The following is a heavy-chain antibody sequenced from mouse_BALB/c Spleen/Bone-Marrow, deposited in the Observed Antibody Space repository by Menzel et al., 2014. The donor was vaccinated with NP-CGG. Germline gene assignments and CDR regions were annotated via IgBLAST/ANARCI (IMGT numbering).Heavy chain of an antibody. Sequence: QVQLQQSGAELVKPGASVKMSCKASGYTFTSYSMHWVKQTPGQGLEWIGTFYPGNGDTSYNQKFKGKATLTADTFSSTAYMQLSSLTSEDSAVYYCARGWLITYWGQGTLVTGSA. CDR1: GYTFTSYS. V-gene: IGHV1-12*01. D-gene: IGHD1-1*02. CDR2: FYPGNGDT. J-gene: IGHJ3*01. CDR3: ARGWLITY.